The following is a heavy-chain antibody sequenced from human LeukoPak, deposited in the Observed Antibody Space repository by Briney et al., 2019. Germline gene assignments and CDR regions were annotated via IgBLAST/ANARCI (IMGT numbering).Heavy chain of an antibody. CDR1: GFTVSSNY. V-gene: IGHV3-53*01. CDR3: ARGPYGDSVYYYYYGMDV. J-gene: IGHJ6*02. Sequence: PGGSLRLSCAASGFTVSSNYMSWVRQAPGKGLEWVSVIYSGGSTYYADSVKGRSTISRDNSKNTLYLQMNSLRAEDTAVYYCARGPYGDSVYYYYYGMDVWGQGTTVTVSS. D-gene: IGHD4-17*01. CDR2: IYSGGST.